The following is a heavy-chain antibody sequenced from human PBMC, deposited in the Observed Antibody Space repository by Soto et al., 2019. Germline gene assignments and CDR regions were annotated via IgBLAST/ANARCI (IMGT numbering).Heavy chain of an antibody. V-gene: IGHV1-69*13. J-gene: IGHJ6*02. CDR3: ARLSGSFHTDYHYGMDF. D-gene: IGHD1-26*01. CDR1: GGTFSSYA. Sequence: SSVKASCKASGGTFSSYAISWVRQAPGQGLEWMGGIIPIFGTANYAQKCQGRVTITADESTSTAYMELSSLRSEDTAVYYCARLSGSFHTDYHYGMDFWAQGTTVTVSS. CDR2: IIPIFGTA.